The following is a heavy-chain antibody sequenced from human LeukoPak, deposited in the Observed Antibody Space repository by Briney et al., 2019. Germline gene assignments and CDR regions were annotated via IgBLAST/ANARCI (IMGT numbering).Heavy chain of an antibody. CDR2: ISSNGGST. D-gene: IGHD1-26*01. J-gene: IGHJ4*02. V-gene: IGHV3-64*01. Sequence: PGGSLRLSCAASGFTFSSYAMHWLRQAPGKGLEYVSAISSNGGSTYYANSMKGRFTISRDNSKNTLYLHMGSLRVEDMAVYYCARRGSYYGDSMDYWGQGTLVTVSS. CDR3: ARRGSYYGDSMDY. CDR1: GFTFSSYA.